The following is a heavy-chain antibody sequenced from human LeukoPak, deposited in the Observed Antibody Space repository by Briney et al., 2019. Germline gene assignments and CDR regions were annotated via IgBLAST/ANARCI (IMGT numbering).Heavy chain of an antibody. Sequence: ASVKVSCKASGYTFTGYYMHWVRQAPGQGLEWMGWISAYNGDTRYAQKFQGRLTATTDTSTTTAYMELRSLSSDDTAIYYCARRPGYDRRLSSLDYWGQGTLVTVSS. D-gene: IGHD5-12*01. CDR3: ARRPGYDRRLSSLDY. J-gene: IGHJ4*02. CDR1: GYTFTGYY. CDR2: ISAYNGDT. V-gene: IGHV1-18*04.